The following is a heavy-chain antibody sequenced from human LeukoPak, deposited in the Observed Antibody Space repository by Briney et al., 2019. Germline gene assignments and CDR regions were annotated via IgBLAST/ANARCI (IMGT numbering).Heavy chain of an antibody. CDR1: GYSFTSYW. V-gene: IGHV5-51*01. D-gene: IGHD3-22*01. CDR3: ARGLEYYYDSSGYYQDAFDI. J-gene: IGHJ3*02. Sequence: GESLKISCKGSGYSFTSYWIGWVRQMPGKGLEWIGIIYPGDSDTRYSPSFQGQVTISADKSISTAYLQWSSLKASDTAMYYCARGLEYYYDSSGYYQDAFDIWGQGTMVTVSS. CDR2: IYPGDSDT.